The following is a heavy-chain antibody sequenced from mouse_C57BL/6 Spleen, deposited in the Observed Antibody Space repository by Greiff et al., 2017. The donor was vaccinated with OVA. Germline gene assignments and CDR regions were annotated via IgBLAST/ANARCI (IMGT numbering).Heavy chain of an antibody. V-gene: IGHV1-80*01. Sequence: QVQLQQSGAELVKPGASVKISCKASGYAFSSYWMNWVKQRPGKGLEWIGQIYPGDGDTNYNGKFKGKATLTADKSSSTAYMQLSSLTSEDSAVYFCARRYYGNLYYFDYWGQGTTLTVSS. CDR3: ARRYYGNLYYFDY. D-gene: IGHD2-1*01. J-gene: IGHJ2*01. CDR2: IYPGDGDT. CDR1: GYAFSSYW.